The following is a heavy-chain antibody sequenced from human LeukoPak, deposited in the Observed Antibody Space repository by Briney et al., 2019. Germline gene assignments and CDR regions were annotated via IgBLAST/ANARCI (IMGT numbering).Heavy chain of an antibody. CDR3: ARDGSITGPFLDAFDI. CDR1: GYTFTSYG. D-gene: IGHD1-20*01. Sequence: GASVKVSCKASGYTFTSYGISWVRQAPGQGLEWMGWISAHQNNTTYAQKFQGRVTMTTDTSTNTAYMELRSLTSDDTAVYYCARDGSITGPFLDAFDIWGLGTMVTVSS. J-gene: IGHJ3*02. CDR2: ISAHQNNT. V-gene: IGHV1-18*01.